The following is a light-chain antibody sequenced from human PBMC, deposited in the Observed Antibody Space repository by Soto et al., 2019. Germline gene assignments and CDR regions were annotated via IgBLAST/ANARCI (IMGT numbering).Light chain of an antibody. V-gene: IGLV1-40*01. CDR3: QSYDSSLSGSV. CDR2: GNS. Sequence: QSVLTQPPSVSGAPGQRVTISCTGSSYNIGAGYDVHWYQQLPGTAPKLLIYGNSNRPSGVPDPFSGSKSGTSASLAITGLQDEDEADYYCQSYDSSLSGSVFGGGTQLTVL. J-gene: IGLJ7*01. CDR1: SYNIGAGYD.